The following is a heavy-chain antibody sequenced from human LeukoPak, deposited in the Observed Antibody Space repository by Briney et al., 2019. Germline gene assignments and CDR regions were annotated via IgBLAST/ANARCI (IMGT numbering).Heavy chain of an antibody. CDR3: ATDPYSSGWFHY. CDR2: ISAYNGNT. CDR1: GYTFTSYG. Sequence: ASVKVSCKASGYTFTSYGISWVRQASGQGLEWMGWISAYNGNTNYAQKLQGRVTMTEDTSTDTAYMELSSLRSEDTAVYYCATDPYSSGWFHYWGQGTLVTVSS. J-gene: IGHJ4*02. D-gene: IGHD6-19*01. V-gene: IGHV1-18*01.